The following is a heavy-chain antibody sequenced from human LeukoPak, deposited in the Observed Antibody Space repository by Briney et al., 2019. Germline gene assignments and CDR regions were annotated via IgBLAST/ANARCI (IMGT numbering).Heavy chain of an antibody. CDR2: ISSSSSYI. J-gene: IGHJ4*02. D-gene: IGHD6-19*01. CDR3: ARDGGSEQWLIPNYFDY. CDR1: GFTFSSYS. V-gene: IGHV3-21*01. Sequence: GGSLRLSCAASGFTFSSYSMNWVRQAPGKGLEWVSSISSSSSYIYYADSVKGRFTISRDNAKNSLYLQMNSLRAEDTAVYYCARDGGSEQWLIPNYFDYWGQGTLVTVSS.